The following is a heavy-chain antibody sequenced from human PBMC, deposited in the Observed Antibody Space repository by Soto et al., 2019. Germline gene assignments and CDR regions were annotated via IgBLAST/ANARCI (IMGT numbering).Heavy chain of an antibody. D-gene: IGHD1-26*01. CDR2: IHNSVST. J-gene: IGHJ4*02. V-gene: IGHV4-30-4*01. CDR1: GVSISSGDYY. CDR3: ARSRYSGSYFFDY. Sequence: SETLSLTCTVSGVSISSGDYYWSWIRQPPGKGLEWIAYIHNSVSTHYNPSLKSRVTISVDTSKNQFSLKLSSVTAADTAVYYCARSRYSGSYFFDYWGQGILVTVSS.